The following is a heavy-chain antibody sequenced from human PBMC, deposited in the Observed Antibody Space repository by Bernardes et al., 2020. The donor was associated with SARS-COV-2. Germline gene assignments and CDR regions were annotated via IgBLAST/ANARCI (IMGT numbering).Heavy chain of an antibody. CDR3: ASDPAATLGTYYYYGMDV. CDR2: ISSSSTI. J-gene: IGHJ6*02. Sequence: GGSLRLSCAASGFTFSSYSMNWVRQAPGKGLEWVSYISSSSTIYYADSVKGRFTISRDNAKNSLYLQMNSLRDEDTAVYYCASDPAATLGTYYYYGMDVWGQGTTVTVSS. V-gene: IGHV3-48*02. D-gene: IGHD2-2*01. CDR1: GFTFSSYS.